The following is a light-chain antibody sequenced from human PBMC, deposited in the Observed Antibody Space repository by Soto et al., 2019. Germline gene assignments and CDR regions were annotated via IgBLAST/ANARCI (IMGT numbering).Light chain of an antibody. CDR3: QHYNNWPPWT. CDR2: GAS. J-gene: IGKJ1*01. CDR1: QTIRSS. V-gene: IGKV3-15*01. Sequence: EFVTTQSPPTLSGSLGERDTLYCRASQTIRSSLAWYQQKPGQAPRLLIYGASTRATDIPARFGGSGSGTEFTLTISSLQSEDSAIYYCQHYNNWPPWTFGQGTEVDI.